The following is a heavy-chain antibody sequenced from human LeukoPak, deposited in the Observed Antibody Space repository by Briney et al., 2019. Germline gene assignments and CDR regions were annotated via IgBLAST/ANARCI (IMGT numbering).Heavy chain of an antibody. CDR1: GFTFSSYA. V-gene: IGHV3-23*01. CDR3: AKGAYYGSGTDDAFDI. D-gene: IGHD3-10*01. J-gene: IGHJ3*02. Sequence: GGSLRLSCAASGFTFSSYAMSWVRQAPGKGLEWVSAISGSGGSTYYADSVKGRFTISRDNSKNTPYLQMNSLRAEDTAVYYCAKGAYYGSGTDDAFDIWGQGTMVTVSS. CDR2: ISGSGGST.